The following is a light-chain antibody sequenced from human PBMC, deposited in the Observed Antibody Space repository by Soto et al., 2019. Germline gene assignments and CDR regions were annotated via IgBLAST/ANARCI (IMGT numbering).Light chain of an antibody. Sequence: ESVLTQSPGTLSMSPGERATLSCRASQSVSSSYSAWYQQKPGQAPRLLIYGASSRATGIPDRCSGSGSGTDFSLTISRLEPEDFAVYYCQQYGSSPLTFGPGTKVDIK. CDR3: QQYGSSPLT. CDR1: QSVSSSY. CDR2: GAS. V-gene: IGKV3-20*01. J-gene: IGKJ3*01.